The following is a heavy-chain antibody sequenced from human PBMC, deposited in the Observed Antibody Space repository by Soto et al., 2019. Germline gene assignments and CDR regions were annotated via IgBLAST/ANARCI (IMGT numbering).Heavy chain of an antibody. D-gene: IGHD4-4*01. CDR3: AGTTTAPLAY. CDR1: GGSISSYY. Sequence: ETLSLTCTVSGGSISSYYWSWIRQPPGEGLEWIGYIYYSGSTNYDPSLKSRVTISVDTSKNQFSLKLSSVTAADTAVYYCAGTTTAPLAYWGQGTLVTVSS. V-gene: IGHV4-59*08. J-gene: IGHJ4*02. CDR2: IYYSGST.